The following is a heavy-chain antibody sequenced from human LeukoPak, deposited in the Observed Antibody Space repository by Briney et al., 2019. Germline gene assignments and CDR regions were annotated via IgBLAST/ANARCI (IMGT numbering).Heavy chain of an antibody. CDR3: AGEVGGSWFDP. V-gene: IGHV4-61*02. CDR2: IYSSGNT. CDR1: GGSISSGSHY. Sequence: KPSETLSLTCTVSGGSISSGSHYWSWIRQPAGKGLEWIGRIYSSGNTNYNPSLKSRVTISLDTSKNQFSLKLSSVTAADTAVYYCAGEVGGSWFDPWGLGTLVTVSS. D-gene: IGHD1-26*01. J-gene: IGHJ5*02.